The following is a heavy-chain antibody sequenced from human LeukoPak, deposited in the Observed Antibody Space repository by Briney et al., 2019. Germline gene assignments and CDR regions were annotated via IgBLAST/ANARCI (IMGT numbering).Heavy chain of an antibody. CDR1: GDSVSSNSAA. CDR2: TYYRSKWYN. V-gene: IGHV6-1*01. D-gene: IGHD6-6*01. Sequence: SQTLSLTCAISGDSVSSNSAAWNWIRQSPSRGLEWLGRTYYRSKWYNDYAVSVKSRITINPDTSKNQFSLQLNSVTPEDTAVYYCARDRPGYSSSSAFGMYYYYGMDVWGQGTTVTVSS. CDR3: ARDRPGYSSSSAFGMYYYYGMDV. J-gene: IGHJ6*02.